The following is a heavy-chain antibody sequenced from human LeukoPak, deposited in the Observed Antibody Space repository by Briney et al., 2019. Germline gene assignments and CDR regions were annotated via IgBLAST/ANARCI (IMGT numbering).Heavy chain of an antibody. V-gene: IGHV3-23*01. CDR2: ISGSGGST. J-gene: IGHJ4*02. Sequence: PGGSLRLSCAAYGFTLSSYAMSWVRPAPGKGLEWVSSISGSGGSTYYADSVKDRFTICRDNSKNTLYLQMNSLRAEDTAVYYCAKDLPSRDSSGDYGLYFFDYWGQGTLVTVSS. CDR3: AKDLPSRDSSGDYGLYFFDY. CDR1: GFTLSSYA. D-gene: IGHD3-22*01.